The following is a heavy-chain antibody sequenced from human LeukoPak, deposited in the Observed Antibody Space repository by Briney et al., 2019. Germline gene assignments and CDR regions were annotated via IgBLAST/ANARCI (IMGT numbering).Heavy chain of an antibody. Sequence: GGSLSLSCAASGFPFDRYWMTWARRAPGEGREWVTYIKQEGSDKYHVHCEEGRFTISRDNTKNSLYLQMNSLRAEDTAMYYCAKDARYGYPYDFDCGGQGTLVTVSS. CDR3: AKDARYGYPYDFDC. D-gene: IGHD5-18*01. J-gene: IGHJ4*02. CDR1: GFPFDRYW. CDR2: IKQEGSDK. V-gene: IGHV3-7*01.